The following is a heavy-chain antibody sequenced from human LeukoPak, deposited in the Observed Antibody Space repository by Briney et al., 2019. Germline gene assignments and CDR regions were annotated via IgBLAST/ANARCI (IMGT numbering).Heavy chain of an antibody. CDR2: LHHSGST. CDR1: GGSISGYY. Sequence: SETLSLTCTVFGGSISGYYWNWIRQVPGKGLEWIGFLHHSGSTDYNPSLQSRVTISVDTSKNQLSLKLRSVTAADTAVYYCAREGRPAAENTFYFYYGMDVRGQGTAVTVSS. J-gene: IGHJ6*02. CDR3: AREGRPAAENTFYFYYGMDV. D-gene: IGHD6-13*01. V-gene: IGHV4-59*01.